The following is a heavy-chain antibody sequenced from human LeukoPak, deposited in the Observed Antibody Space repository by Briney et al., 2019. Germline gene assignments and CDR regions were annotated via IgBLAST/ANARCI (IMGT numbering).Heavy chain of an antibody. CDR3: ARQRVRGVVADNWFDP. CDR1: GGSISSYY. CDR2: IYYSGST. D-gene: IGHD3-10*01. Sequence: SETLSLTCTVSGGSISSYYWSWIRQPPGKGLEWIGYIYYSGSTNYNPSLKSRVTISVDTSKNQFSMKLSSVTAADTAVYYCARQRVRGVVADNWFDPWGQGTLVTVSS. J-gene: IGHJ5*02. V-gene: IGHV4-59*08.